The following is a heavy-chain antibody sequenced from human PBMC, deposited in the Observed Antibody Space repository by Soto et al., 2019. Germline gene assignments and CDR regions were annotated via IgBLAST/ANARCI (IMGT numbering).Heavy chain of an antibody. Sequence: GESLKISCKGSGYSFTSYWIGWVRQMPGKGLECMGIIYPGDSDTRYSPSFQGQVTISADKSISTAYLQWSSLKASDTAMYYCARHGGQQRKYYGMDVWGQGTTVTVSS. CDR1: GYSFTSYW. D-gene: IGHD6-13*01. J-gene: IGHJ6*02. CDR3: ARHGGQQRKYYGMDV. CDR2: IYPGDSDT. V-gene: IGHV5-51*01.